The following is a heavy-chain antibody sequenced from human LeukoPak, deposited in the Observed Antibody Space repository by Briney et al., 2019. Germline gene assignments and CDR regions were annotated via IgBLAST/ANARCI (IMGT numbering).Heavy chain of an antibody. D-gene: IGHD2-15*01. Sequence: ASVKVSCKASGYTFTGYYMHWVRQAPGQGLEWMGWINPNSGGTNYAQKFQGRVTMTRDTSISTAYMELSRLRSDDTAVYYCAGSLGYCSGGSCFYFDYWGQGTLVTVSS. J-gene: IGHJ4*02. V-gene: IGHV1-2*02. CDR2: INPNSGGT. CDR3: AGSLGYCSGGSCFYFDY. CDR1: GYTFTGYY.